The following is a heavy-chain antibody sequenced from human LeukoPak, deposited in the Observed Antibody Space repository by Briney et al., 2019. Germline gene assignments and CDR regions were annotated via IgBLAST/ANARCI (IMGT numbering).Heavy chain of an antibody. J-gene: IGHJ5*02. CDR3: ARGGRYCSSTSCYPHLGHWFDP. D-gene: IGHD2-2*01. CDR1: GGCYSGYY. Sequence: PSETLTLTCAVYGGCYSGYYWSWIRQPPGKGLEWIGENNHSGSTNYNPSLKSRVTISVDTSKNQFSLKLSSVTAADTAVYYCARGGRYCSSTSCYPHLGHWFDPWGQGTLVTVSS. V-gene: IGHV4-34*01. CDR2: NNHSGST.